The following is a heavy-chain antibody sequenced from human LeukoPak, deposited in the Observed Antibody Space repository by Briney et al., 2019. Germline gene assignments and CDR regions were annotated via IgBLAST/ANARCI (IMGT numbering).Heavy chain of an antibody. D-gene: IGHD3-16*01. CDR3: TRLMYYDYVWGSYPLGPFDY. J-gene: IGHJ4*02. V-gene: IGHV4-39*01. CDR1: GGSISSSSYY. CDR2: INYSGST. Sequence: SETLSLTCTVSGGSISSSSYYWGWIRQPPGKGLEWIGSINYSGSTYYNPSPKSRVTISVDTSKNQVSLKLNSVTAADTAVYYCTRLMYYDYVWGSYPLGPFDYWGQGTLVTVSS.